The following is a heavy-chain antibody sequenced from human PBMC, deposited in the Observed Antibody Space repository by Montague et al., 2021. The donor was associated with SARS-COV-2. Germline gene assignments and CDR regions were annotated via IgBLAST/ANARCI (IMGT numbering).Heavy chain of an antibody. Sequence: QSGAEVKKPGESLKISCEGSGYRFTSDWIGWVRQMPGKGLEWMGXIYPGDSDTRYSPSFQGQVTISVDKSISTACLQWSSLKASDTAMYYCARLDGYNLRGFDYWGQGTLVSVSS. V-gene: IGHV5-51*01. D-gene: IGHD5-24*01. J-gene: IGHJ4*02. CDR3: ARLDGYNLRGFDY. CDR2: IYPGDSDT. CDR1: GYRFTSDW.